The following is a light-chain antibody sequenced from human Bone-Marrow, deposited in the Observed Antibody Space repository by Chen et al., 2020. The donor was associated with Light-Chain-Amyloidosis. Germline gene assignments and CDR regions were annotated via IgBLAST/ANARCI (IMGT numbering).Light chain of an antibody. V-gene: IGLV3-21*02. CDR1: NIGSTS. CDR2: DDS. CDR3: QVWDRSSDRPV. Sequence: SYVLTQPYSVSVAPGQTATIACGGNNIGSTSVHWYQQTPGQAPLLVVYDDSDRPSGIPERLSGSNAGNTATLTSSRVEAGDEGDYYCQVWDRSSDRPVFGGGTKLTGL. J-gene: IGLJ3*02.